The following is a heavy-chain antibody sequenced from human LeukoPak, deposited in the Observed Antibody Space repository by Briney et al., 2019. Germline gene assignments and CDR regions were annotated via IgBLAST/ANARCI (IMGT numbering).Heavy chain of an antibody. CDR1: GGSISSGSYY. CDR2: IYTSGST. CDR3: ARCRSYYYYMDV. Sequence: SETLSLTCTVSGGSISSGSYYWSWIRQPAGKGLEWIGRIYTSGSTNYNPSLKSRVTISVDTPKNQFSLKLSSVTAADTAVYYCARCRSYYYYMDVWGKGTTVTVSS. V-gene: IGHV4-61*02. J-gene: IGHJ6*03.